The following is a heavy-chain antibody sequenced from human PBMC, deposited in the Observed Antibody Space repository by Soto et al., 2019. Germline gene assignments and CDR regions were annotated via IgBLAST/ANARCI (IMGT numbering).Heavy chain of an antibody. D-gene: IGHD3-3*01. J-gene: IGHJ4*02. V-gene: IGHV1-46*01. Sequence: ASVKVSCKASGYTFTNYYMHWVRQAPGQGLEWMGIINPSGGSTSYAQKFQGRVTMTRDTSTSTVYVELSSLRSEDTAVYYCARVISGYYRFDYWGQRTLVTVSS. CDR2: INPSGGST. CDR3: ARVISGYYRFDY. CDR1: GYTFTNYY.